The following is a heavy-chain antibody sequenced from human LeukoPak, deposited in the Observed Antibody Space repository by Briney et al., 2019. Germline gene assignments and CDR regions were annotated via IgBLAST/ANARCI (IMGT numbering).Heavy chain of an antibody. J-gene: IGHJ4*02. Sequence: GGSLRLSCAASGFTFSSYSMNWVRQAPGKGLEWVSFISSSSSYIYYADSVKGRFTISRDNAKNSLYLQMNSLRAEDTALYYCAKDSSGGSCYSCYFDYWGQGTLVTVSS. V-gene: IGHV3-21*04. CDR1: GFTFSSYS. D-gene: IGHD2-15*01. CDR2: ISSSSSYI. CDR3: AKDSSGGSCYSCYFDY.